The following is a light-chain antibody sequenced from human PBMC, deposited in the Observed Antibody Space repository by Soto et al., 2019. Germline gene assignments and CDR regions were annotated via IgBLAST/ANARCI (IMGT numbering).Light chain of an antibody. CDR1: QSVSSY. CDR3: QQDYNLPAH. Sequence: EIVLTQSPATLSLSPGERATLSFRASQSVSSYLAWYQQKPGQAPRLLIYGASSRAPGIPTRFSSSGSGTEFTLTISSLQSEDFAVYYCQQDYNLPAHFGGGTKVDTK. V-gene: IGKV3-15*01. J-gene: IGKJ4*01. CDR2: GAS.